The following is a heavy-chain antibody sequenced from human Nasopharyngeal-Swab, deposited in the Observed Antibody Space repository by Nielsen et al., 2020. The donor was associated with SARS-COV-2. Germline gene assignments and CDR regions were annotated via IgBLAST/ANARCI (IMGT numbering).Heavy chain of an antibody. CDR2: ISSSSSYI. CDR3: ARDGLDYDFWSAYFTDV. V-gene: IGHV3-21*01. D-gene: IGHD3-3*01. CDR1: GFTFSSYA. Sequence: GESLKISCAASGFTFSSYAMSWVRQAPGKGLEWVSSISSSSSYIYYADSVKGRFTISRDNAKNSLYLQMNSLRAEDTAVYYCARDGLDYDFWSAYFTDVWGQGTTVTVSS. J-gene: IGHJ6*02.